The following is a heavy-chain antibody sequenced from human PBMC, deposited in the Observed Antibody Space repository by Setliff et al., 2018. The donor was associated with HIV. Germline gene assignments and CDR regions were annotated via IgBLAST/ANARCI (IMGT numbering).Heavy chain of an antibody. CDR2: VYHSGGT. J-gene: IGHJ4*02. D-gene: IGHD6-13*01. Sequence: SETLSLTCTVSGGSISSFSYYWAWIRQSPGKGLEWIGNVYHSGGTHYNPSLRSRVTISVDTSKNHFSLKLSSVTAADTAVYYCTRTNPLAAPPFDFWGQGTLVTVSS. V-gene: IGHV4-39*02. CDR1: GGSISSFSYY. CDR3: TRTNPLAAPPFDF.